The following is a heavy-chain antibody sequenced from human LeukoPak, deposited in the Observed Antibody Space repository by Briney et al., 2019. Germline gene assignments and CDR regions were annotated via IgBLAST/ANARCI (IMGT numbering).Heavy chain of an antibody. J-gene: IGHJ4*02. CDR3: PRDDPVYSGYEDY. Sequence: GGSLRLSCAASGFTFSSYSMNWVRQAPGKGLEWVSSISSSSSYIYYADSVKGRFTISRDNAKNSLYLQMNSLRAEDTAVYYCPRDDPVYSGYEDYWGQGTVVTVSS. CDR1: GFTFSSYS. CDR2: ISSSSSYI. V-gene: IGHV3-21*01. D-gene: IGHD5-12*01.